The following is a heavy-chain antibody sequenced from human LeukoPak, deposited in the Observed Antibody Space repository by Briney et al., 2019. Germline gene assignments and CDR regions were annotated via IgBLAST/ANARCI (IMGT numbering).Heavy chain of an antibody. CDR1: GGSISSYY. CDR3: ARADSGYDENDPYYFDY. CDR2: IYYSGST. V-gene: IGHV4-59*12. Sequence: SETLSLTCTVSGGSISSYYWSWIRQPPGKGLEWIGYIYYSGSTNYNPSLKSRVTISVDTSKNQFSLKLSSVTAADTAVFYCARADSGYDENDPYYFDYWGQGTLVTVSS. D-gene: IGHD5-12*01. J-gene: IGHJ4*02.